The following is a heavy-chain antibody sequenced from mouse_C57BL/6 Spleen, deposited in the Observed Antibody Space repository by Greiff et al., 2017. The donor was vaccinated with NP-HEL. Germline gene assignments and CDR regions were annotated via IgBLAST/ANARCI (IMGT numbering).Heavy chain of an antibody. Sequence: QVTLKESGPGILQPSQTLSLTCSFSGFSLSTFGMGVGWIRQPSGKGLEWLAHIWWDDDKYYNPALKSRLTISKDTSKNQVFLKIANVDTADTATYYCARMRIVKGDYAMDYWGQGTSVTVSS. V-gene: IGHV8-8*01. CDR1: GFSLSTFGMG. D-gene: IGHD2-5*01. CDR3: ARMRIVKGDYAMDY. CDR2: IWWDDDK. J-gene: IGHJ4*01.